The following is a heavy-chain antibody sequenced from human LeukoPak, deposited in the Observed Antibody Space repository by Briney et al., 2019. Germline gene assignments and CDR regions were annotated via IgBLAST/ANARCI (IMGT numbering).Heavy chain of an antibody. CDR1: GYSISSGYY. D-gene: IGHD4-23*01. Sequence: SETLSLTCTVSGYSISSGYYWGWIRQPPGKGLEWIGSIYHSGSTYYNPSLKSRVTISVDTSKNQFSLKLSSVTAADTAVYYCARVPTVVISKGLDYWGQGTPVTVSS. J-gene: IGHJ4*02. CDR2: IYHSGST. CDR3: ARVPTVVISKGLDY. V-gene: IGHV4-38-2*02.